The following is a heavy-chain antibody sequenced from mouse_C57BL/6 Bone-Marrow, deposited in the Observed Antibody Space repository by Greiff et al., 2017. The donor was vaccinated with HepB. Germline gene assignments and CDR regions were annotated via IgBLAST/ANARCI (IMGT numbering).Heavy chain of an antibody. CDR1: GFNIKDDY. CDR3: TTYYGSSYWFAY. J-gene: IGHJ3*01. V-gene: IGHV14-4*01. Sequence: VQLQQSGAELVRPGASVKLSCTASGFNIKDDYMHWVKQRPEQGLEWIGWIDPENGDTEYASKFQGKATITADKASNTAYLQLSSLTSEDTAVYYCTTYYGSSYWFAYWGQGTLVTVSA. D-gene: IGHD1-1*01. CDR2: IDPENGDT.